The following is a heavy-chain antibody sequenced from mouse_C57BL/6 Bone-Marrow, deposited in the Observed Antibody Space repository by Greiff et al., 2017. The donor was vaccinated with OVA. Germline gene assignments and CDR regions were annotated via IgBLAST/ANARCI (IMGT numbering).Heavy chain of an antibody. J-gene: IGHJ4*01. CDR1: GFTFSDYG. D-gene: IGHD1-1*01. V-gene: IGHV5-15*01. CDR3: ARLPNYYGSSYAMDY. CDR2: ISNLAYSI. Sequence: EVKLVESGGGLVQPGGSLKLSCAASGFTFSDYGMAWFRQAPRKGPAWVAFISNLAYSIYYADTVTGPFTISRENAKNTLYLEMSSLRSEDTAMYYGARLPNYYGSSYAMDYWGQGTSVTVSS.